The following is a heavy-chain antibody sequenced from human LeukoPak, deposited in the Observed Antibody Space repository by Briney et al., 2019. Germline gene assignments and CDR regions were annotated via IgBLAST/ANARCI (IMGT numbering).Heavy chain of an antibody. J-gene: IGHJ6*03. CDR3: AEDRGNYNNYYMGV. CDR2: ISASGAST. Sequence: GGSLRLSCTASDFTFSNYPMSWVRQAPGKGPEWVSCISASGASTDYADSVKGRFTISRDNSKNTLYLHMNSLRVEDTAVYYCAEDRGNYNNYYMGVWGKGTTVTVSS. V-gene: IGHV3-23*01. CDR1: DFTFSNYP. D-gene: IGHD5-12*01.